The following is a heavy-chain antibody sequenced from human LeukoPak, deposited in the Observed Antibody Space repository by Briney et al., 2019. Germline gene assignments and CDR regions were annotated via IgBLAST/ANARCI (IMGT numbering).Heavy chain of an antibody. D-gene: IGHD1-26*01. CDR3: ARGRSVGATKNHAFDI. CDR2: IFAGGGT. J-gene: IGHJ3*02. V-gene: IGHV3-53*01. CDR1: GFTVSSNY. Sequence: GGSLRLSCAASGFTVSSNYMSWVRQAPGKGLEWVSVIFAGGGTYYADSVKGRFTISRDNSQNTLYLQMSSLRAEDTAVYYCARGRSVGATKNHAFDIWGQGTMVTVSS.